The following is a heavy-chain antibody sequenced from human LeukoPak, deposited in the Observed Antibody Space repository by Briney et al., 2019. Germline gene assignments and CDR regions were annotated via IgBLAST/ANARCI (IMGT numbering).Heavy chain of an antibody. V-gene: IGHV3-30*18. CDR1: GFTFSRYG. CDR3: AKPSLYYYDTSGYYRYWYFDL. Sequence: GGSLRLSCAASGFTFSRYGMHWVRQAPGEGLEWVAVISNEASTQYYADSVKGRFTISRDNSMNILYLQMDSLRSEDTAVYYCAKPSLYYYDTSGYYRYWYFDLWGRGTLVTVSS. CDR2: ISNEASTQ. D-gene: IGHD3-22*01. J-gene: IGHJ2*01.